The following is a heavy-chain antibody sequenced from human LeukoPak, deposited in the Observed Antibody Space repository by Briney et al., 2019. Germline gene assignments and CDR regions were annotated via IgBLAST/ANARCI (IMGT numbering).Heavy chain of an antibody. Sequence: GGSLRLSCAVSGITLSNYAMTWVRQAPGKGLEWVSAISNDGGGTTYADFVKGRFTISRDNSKNTLFLQMNSLRAEDTALYYCAKGGSGYFLDLWGQGTLVTVSS. CDR1: GITLSNYA. CDR3: AKGGSGYFLDL. CDR2: ISNDGGGT. D-gene: IGHD3-22*01. V-gene: IGHV3-23*01. J-gene: IGHJ5*02.